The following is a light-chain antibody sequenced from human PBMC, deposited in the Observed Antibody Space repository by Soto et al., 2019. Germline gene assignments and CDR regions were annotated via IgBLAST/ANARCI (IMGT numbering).Light chain of an antibody. J-gene: IGKJ1*01. CDR2: GAS. CDR1: QSVSSSY. Sequence: EIVLTQSPGTLPLSPGERATLSCRASQSVSSSYLAWYQQKPGQAPRLLIYGASSRATGIPDRFSGSGAGTYSTLTISRLAADVFAVYYCQQYGSSPWTFGQGTKVEIK. V-gene: IGKV3-20*01. CDR3: QQYGSSPWT.